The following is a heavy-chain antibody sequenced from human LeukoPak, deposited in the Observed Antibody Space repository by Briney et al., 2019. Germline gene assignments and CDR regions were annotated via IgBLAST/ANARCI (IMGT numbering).Heavy chain of an antibody. CDR1: GITFSSYW. J-gene: IGHJ3*02. V-gene: IGHV3-7*01. Sequence: PGGSLRLSCAPFGITFSSYWMSWVRQAPGKGLEWVANIKQDGSEKNYVDFVKGRFTISRDNTKNSLYLQMNSLRAEDTAVYYCSRDNNLLVSWGLGAFDIWGQGTMVTVSS. CDR2: IKQDGSEK. D-gene: IGHD2/OR15-2a*01. CDR3: SRDNNLLVSWGLGAFDI.